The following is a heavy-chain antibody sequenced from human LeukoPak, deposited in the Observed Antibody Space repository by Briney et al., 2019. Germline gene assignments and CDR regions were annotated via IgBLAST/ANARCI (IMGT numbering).Heavy chain of an antibody. J-gene: IGHJ4*02. D-gene: IGHD3-10*01. CDR3: ARAGETYYYGSGSYTLLAN. V-gene: IGHV4-34*01. CDR1: GGSFSGYY. CDR2: INHSGST. Sequence: PSETLSLTCAVYGGSFSGYYWSWIRQPPGKGLEWIGEINHSGSTNYNPSLKSRVTISVDTSKNQFSLKLSSVTAADTAVYYCARAGETYYYGSGSYTLLANWGQGTLVTVSS.